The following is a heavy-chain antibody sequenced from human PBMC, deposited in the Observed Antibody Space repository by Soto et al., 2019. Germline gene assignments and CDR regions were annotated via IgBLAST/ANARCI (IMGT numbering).Heavy chain of an antibody. D-gene: IGHD2-2*02. CDR1: GFTFRNYA. CDR3: PRGDCSAAACYIHYYYGMDV. J-gene: IGHJ6*02. Sequence: EVRLLQSGGGSGQPGGSLRLPCAAAGFTFRNYAMSWVRQAPGKGLEWVSAIDRSGGTSYYADSVKGRFTISRDNAENTLYLQMNSLRADDSALYYCPRGDCSAAACYIHYYYGMDVWGQGTTVTVSS. V-gene: IGHV3-23*01. CDR2: IDRSGGTS.